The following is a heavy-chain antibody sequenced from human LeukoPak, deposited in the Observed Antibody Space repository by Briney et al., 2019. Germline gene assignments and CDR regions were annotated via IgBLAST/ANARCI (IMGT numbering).Heavy chain of an antibody. J-gene: IGHJ4*02. CDR2: ISGSGGST. Sequence: GGSLRLSCAASGFTFSSYAMSWVRQAPGKGQEWVSAISGSGGSTYYADSVKGRFTISRDNSKNTLYLQMNSLRAEDTAVYYCAILAVAGTFYDYWGQGTLVTVSS. CDR1: GFTFSSYA. D-gene: IGHD6-19*01. CDR3: AILAVAGTFYDY. V-gene: IGHV3-23*01.